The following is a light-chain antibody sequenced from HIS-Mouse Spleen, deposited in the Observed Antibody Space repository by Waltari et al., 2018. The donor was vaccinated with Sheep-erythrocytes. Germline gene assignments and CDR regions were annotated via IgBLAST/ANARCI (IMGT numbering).Light chain of an antibody. Sequence: QSVLTQPPSASGTPGQRVTISCSGSSSNIGSNYVYWYQQLPGTPPKLLIYRNNPRPSGVPDRLSGSKSGTSASLAISGLRSEDEADYYCAAWDDSLSGVVFGGGTKLTVL. CDR3: AAWDDSLSGVV. CDR2: RNN. CDR1: SSNIGSNY. V-gene: IGLV1-47*01. J-gene: IGLJ2*01.